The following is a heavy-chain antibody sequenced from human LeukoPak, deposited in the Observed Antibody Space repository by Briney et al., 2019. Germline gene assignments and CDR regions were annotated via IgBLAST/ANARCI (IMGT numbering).Heavy chain of an antibody. J-gene: IGHJ4*02. D-gene: IGHD2-2*01. CDR3: SKGPHSMYSTSWFDY. CDR2: ISCSDCST. CDR1: GFSFSNYA. V-gene: IGHV3-23*01. Sequence: GGSLRLSCTASGFSFSNYAMSWVRQTPGEGVEWVSTISCSDCSTNYADSVKSRFTISRENSENTLSLQMNSLRAEDTAIYYCSKGPHSMYSTSWFDYWGQGTLVTVSS.